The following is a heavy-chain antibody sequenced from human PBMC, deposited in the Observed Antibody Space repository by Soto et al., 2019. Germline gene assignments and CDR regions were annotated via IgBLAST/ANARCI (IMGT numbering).Heavy chain of an antibody. D-gene: IGHD5-18*01. Sequence: ASVKVSCKASGYTFTGYYMHWVRQAPGQGLEWMGWINPNSGGTNYAQKFQGWVTMTRDTSISTAYMELSRLRSDDTAVYYCVRVDTAMAPDAFDIWGQGTMVTVSS. V-gene: IGHV1-2*04. CDR2: INPNSGGT. CDR1: GYTFTGYY. CDR3: VRVDTAMAPDAFDI. J-gene: IGHJ3*02.